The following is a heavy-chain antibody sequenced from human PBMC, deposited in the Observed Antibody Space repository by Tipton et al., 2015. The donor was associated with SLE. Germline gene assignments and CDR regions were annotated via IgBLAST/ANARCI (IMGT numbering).Heavy chain of an antibody. Sequence: QSGAEVKKPGESLKISCKGSGYSFTNYWIGWVRQMPGKGLEWMGIIYPGDSDTRYSPSFQGQVTISADKSISTAYLQWSSLKASDTAMYYCARPSSHPLTYCSGGSCYSGAFDIWGQGTMVTVSS. D-gene: IGHD2-15*01. CDR1: GYSFTNYW. J-gene: IGHJ3*02. CDR2: IYPGDSDT. CDR3: ARPSSHPLTYCSGGSCYSGAFDI. V-gene: IGHV5-51*03.